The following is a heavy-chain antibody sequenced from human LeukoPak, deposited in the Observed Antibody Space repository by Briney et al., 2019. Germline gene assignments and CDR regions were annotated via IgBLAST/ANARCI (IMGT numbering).Heavy chain of an antibody. Sequence: PGGSLRLSWAASGFTFSNYSLNWVGKAPGKGLEWVSSISSSSSDIYYADSVKGRFTISRDNAKNSLYLQMNSLRAEDTAVYYCARESGYDIDFDYWGQGTLVTVSS. CDR2: ISSSSSDI. D-gene: IGHD5-12*01. V-gene: IGHV3-21*01. CDR1: GFTFSNYS. J-gene: IGHJ4*02. CDR3: ARESGYDIDFDY.